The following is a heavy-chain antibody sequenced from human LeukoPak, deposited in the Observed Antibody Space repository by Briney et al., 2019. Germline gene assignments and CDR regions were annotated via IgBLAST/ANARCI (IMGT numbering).Heavy chain of an antibody. CDR3: ARDSPMGY. CDR1: GYTFTGYY. Sequence: ASVKVSCTASGYTFTGYYIHWVRQAPGQGLEWMGWIKPNSGDTNYAQKFQGRVTLTRDTSLSTAYMELSRLTSDDTALYYCARDSPMGYWGQGTLVTVSS. V-gene: IGHV1-2*02. D-gene: IGHD5-24*01. CDR2: IKPNSGDT. J-gene: IGHJ4*02.